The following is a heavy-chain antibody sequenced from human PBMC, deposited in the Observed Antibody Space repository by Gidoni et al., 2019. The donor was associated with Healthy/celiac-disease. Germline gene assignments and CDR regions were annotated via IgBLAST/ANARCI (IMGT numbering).Heavy chain of an antibody. CDR1: GFTFSRYR. CDR2: SSSSSSTI. D-gene: IGHD3-22*01. V-gene: IGHV3-48*02. J-gene: IGHJ4*02. Sequence: EVQLVASGGGLVHPGGSLRLSCAASGFTFSRYRMNWGRQAPGKGLEWVSYSSSSSSTIYYADSVKGRFTISRDNAKNSLYLQMNSLRDEDTAVYYCARDGTITMIVGAWDYWGQGTLVTVSS. CDR3: ARDGTITMIVGAWDY.